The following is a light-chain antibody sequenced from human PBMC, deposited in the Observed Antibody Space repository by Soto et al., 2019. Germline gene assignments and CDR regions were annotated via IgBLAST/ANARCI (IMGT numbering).Light chain of an antibody. CDR3: QQFGY. CDR2: GTS. J-gene: IGKJ4*01. Sequence: EIVLTQSPGALSLSPGERAILSCRASQSLSSNYLAWYQQKPGQAPRLLIYGTSSRATGIPDRFSGSGSGTDFTLTISRLEPEYFAVYYCQQFGYFGGGTKVEIK. V-gene: IGKV3-20*01. CDR1: QSLSSNY.